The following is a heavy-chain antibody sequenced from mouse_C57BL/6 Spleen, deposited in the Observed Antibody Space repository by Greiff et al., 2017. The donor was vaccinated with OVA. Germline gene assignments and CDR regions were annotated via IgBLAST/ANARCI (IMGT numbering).Heavy chain of an antibody. CDR3: AILDYYGSSSHWYFDV. CDR2: IHPSDSDT. Sequence: QVQLKQPGAELVKPGASVKVSCKASGYTFTSYWMHWVKQRPGQGLEWIGRIHPSDSDTNYNQKFKGKATLTVDKSSSTAYMQLSSLTSEDSAVYYCAILDYYGSSSHWYFDVWGTGTTVTVSS. V-gene: IGHV1-74*01. D-gene: IGHD1-1*01. J-gene: IGHJ1*03. CDR1: GYTFTSYW.